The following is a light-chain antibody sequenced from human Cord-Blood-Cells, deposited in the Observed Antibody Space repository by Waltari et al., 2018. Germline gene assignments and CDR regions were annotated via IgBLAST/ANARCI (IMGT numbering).Light chain of an antibody. J-gene: IGKJ3*01. Sequence: DIVMTQSPDSLAVSLGERATINCKSSQSVLYSSNNKNYLAWYKQKPGRPPKLLIYWASTRESGVPDRFSGSGSGTDFTLTISSLQAEDVAVYNCQQYYSTPRFGPGTKVDIK. CDR3: QQYYSTPR. CDR2: WAS. CDR1: QSVLYSSNNKNY. V-gene: IGKV4-1*01.